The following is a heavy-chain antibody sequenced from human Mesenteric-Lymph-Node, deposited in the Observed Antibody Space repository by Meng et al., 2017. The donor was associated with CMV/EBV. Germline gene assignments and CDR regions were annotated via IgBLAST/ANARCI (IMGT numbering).Heavy chain of an antibody. V-gene: IGHV3-23*01. CDR1: GFTFSTYG. Sequence: SGFTFSTYGMTWVRQPPGKGLEWVSAISGSGGITYYADSVKGRFTISRDNSKNTLYLQMNSLRAEDTALYYCAKGVGDCSSTSCPLGYWGQGTLVTVSS. D-gene: IGHD2-2*01. J-gene: IGHJ4*02. CDR2: ISGSGGIT. CDR3: AKGVGDCSSTSCPLGY.